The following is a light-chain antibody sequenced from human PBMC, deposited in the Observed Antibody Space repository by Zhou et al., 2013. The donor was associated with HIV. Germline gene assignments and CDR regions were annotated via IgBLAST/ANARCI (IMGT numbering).Light chain of an antibody. CDR1: QDIGGF. J-gene: IGKJ2*04. CDR2: VAS. V-gene: IGKV1-39*01. Sequence: DIQMTQSPSSLSASVGDRVTITCRASQDIGGFLNWYQQQPGKAPKLLIYVASSLQSGVPSRFSGSGFGTDFTLTISSLQPEDFATYYCQHSYTTPRSFGQGTKLEIK. CDR3: QHSYTTPRS.